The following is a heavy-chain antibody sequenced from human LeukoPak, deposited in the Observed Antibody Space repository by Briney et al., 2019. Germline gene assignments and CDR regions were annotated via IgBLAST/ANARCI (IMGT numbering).Heavy chain of an antibody. CDR1: GFTFGSYW. V-gene: IGHV3-74*01. CDR2: INSDGSST. D-gene: IGHD6-13*01. J-gene: IGHJ4*02. CDR3: ARGIAAAGTPGY. Sequence: GGSLRLSCAASGFTFGSYWMHWVRQAPGKGLVWVSRINSDGSSTSYADSVKGRFTISRDNAKNTLYLQMNSLRAEDTAVYYCARGIAAAGTPGYWGQGTLVTVSS.